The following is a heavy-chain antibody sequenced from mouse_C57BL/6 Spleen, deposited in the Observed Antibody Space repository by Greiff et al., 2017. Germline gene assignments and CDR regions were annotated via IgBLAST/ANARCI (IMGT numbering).Heavy chain of an antibody. J-gene: IGHJ2*01. CDR2: LNPNNGGT. V-gene: IGHV1-22*01. CDR1: GYTFTDYN. D-gene: IGHD1-1*01. CDR3: ARWGYYGSISGFDY. Sequence: EVQLQQSGPELVKPGASVKMSCKASGYTFTDYNMHWVKQSHGKSLEWIGYLNPNNGGTSYNQKFKGKATLTVNKSSSTAYMELRSLTSEDSAVYYCARWGYYGSISGFDYWGQGTTLTVSS.